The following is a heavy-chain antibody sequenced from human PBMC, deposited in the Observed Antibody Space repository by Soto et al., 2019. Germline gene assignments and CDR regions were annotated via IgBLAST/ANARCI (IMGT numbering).Heavy chain of an antibody. CDR1: GFTFSSYG. CDR3: AKDHSLVLAYYYYGMDV. Sequence: GGSLRLSCAASGFTFSSYGMHWVRQAPGKGLEWVAVISYDGSNKYYADSVKGRFTSPRDNSKKTLYLQMNSLRAEDTAVYYCAKDHSLVLAYYYYGMDVWGQGTTVTVSS. V-gene: IGHV3-30*18. J-gene: IGHJ6*02. D-gene: IGHD3-16*01. CDR2: ISYDGSNK.